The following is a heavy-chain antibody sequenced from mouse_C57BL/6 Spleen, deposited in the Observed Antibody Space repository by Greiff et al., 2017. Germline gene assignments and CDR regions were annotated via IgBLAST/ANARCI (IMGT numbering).Heavy chain of an antibody. CDR3: VGEITTVVATDYFDY. D-gene: IGHD1-1*01. J-gene: IGHJ2*01. CDR2: IYPRDGST. V-gene: IGHV1-78*01. Sequence: VQVVESDAELVKPGASVKISCKVSGYTFTDHTIHWLKQRPERDLVWIGYIYPRDGSTKYNEKFKGKATLTADKSSSTAYMQLNSLTSEDSAVYFCVGEITTVVATDYFDYWGQGTTLTVSS. CDR1: GYTFTDHT.